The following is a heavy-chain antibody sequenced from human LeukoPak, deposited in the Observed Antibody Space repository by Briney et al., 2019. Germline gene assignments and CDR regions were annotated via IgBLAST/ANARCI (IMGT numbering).Heavy chain of an antibody. J-gene: IGHJ4*02. D-gene: IGHD3-10*01. CDR1: GGSISSSSYY. CDR3: ARGRPKYYYGSGSYPPKCYFDY. Sequence: SETLSLTCTVSGGSISSSSYYWGWIRQPPGKGLEWIGSIYYSGSTYYNPSLKSRVTISVDTSKNQFSLKLSSVTAADTAVYYCARGRPKYYYGSGSYPPKCYFDYWGQGTLVTVSS. V-gene: IGHV4-39*01. CDR2: IYYSGST.